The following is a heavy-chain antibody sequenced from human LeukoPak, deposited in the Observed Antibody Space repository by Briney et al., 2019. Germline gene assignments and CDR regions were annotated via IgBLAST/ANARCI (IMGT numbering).Heavy chain of an antibody. CDR2: ISTSGST. J-gene: IGHJ4*02. Sequence: PSETLSLTCTVSGGSISSYYWSWIRQPAGKGLDWIGHISTSGSTNYNPSLKSRVTMSVDTSKNQFSLKLTSVTAADTAVYYCARDLTFDILTGYYISPFDCWGQGTLVTVSS. D-gene: IGHD3-9*01. CDR3: ARDLTFDILTGYYISPFDC. CDR1: GGSISSYY. V-gene: IGHV4-4*07.